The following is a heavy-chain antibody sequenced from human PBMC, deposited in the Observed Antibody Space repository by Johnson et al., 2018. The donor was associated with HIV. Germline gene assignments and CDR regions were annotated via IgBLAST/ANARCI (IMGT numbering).Heavy chain of an antibody. Sequence: VQLVESGGGLVQPGGSLRLSCAASGFSVSNNYMSWVRQAPGKGLEWVSVIYSGGRTYYADSVKGRFTISRDNSRNTVYLQMSGLRSEDTAIYYCAKDTRYYDSSGYPTEAFDIWGQGTMVTVSS. CDR1: GFSVSNNY. J-gene: IGHJ3*02. V-gene: IGHV3-66*02. D-gene: IGHD3-22*01. CDR2: IYSGGRT. CDR3: AKDTRYYDSSGYPTEAFDI.